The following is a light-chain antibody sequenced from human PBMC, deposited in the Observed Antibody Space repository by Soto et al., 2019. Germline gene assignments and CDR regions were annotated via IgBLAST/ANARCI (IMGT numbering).Light chain of an antibody. Sequence: QSALTQPASVSGSPGQSITISCTGTSSDVGGYNYVSWYQQHPGKAPKLMIYEDSNRPSVVSNRFSGSKSGNTASLTIAGLQDEDEDDYYCSSYTSSSTLVFGGGTKLTVL. J-gene: IGLJ3*02. V-gene: IGLV2-14*01. CDR1: SSDVGGYNY. CDR3: SSYTSSSTLV. CDR2: EDS.